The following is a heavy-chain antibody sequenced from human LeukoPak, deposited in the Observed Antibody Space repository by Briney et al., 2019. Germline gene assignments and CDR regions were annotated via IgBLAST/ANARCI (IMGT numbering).Heavy chain of an antibody. V-gene: IGHV4-4*07. Sequence: PSETLSLTCTVSGGSISSYYWSWIRQPAGKGLEWIGRIYTSGSTNYSPSLKSRVTMSVDTSKNQFSLKLSSVTAADTAVYYCARAIGKVAGTDYYYYMDVWGKGTTVTVSS. CDR2: IYTSGST. D-gene: IGHD6-19*01. J-gene: IGHJ6*03. CDR1: GGSISSYY. CDR3: ARAIGKVAGTDYYYYMDV.